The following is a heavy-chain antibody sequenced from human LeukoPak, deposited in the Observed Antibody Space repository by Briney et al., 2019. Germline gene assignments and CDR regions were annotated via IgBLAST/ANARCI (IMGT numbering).Heavy chain of an antibody. CDR1: GGTFSSYA. CDR3: AKDSGDIEITFGGVIVSAFDI. J-gene: IGHJ3*02. D-gene: IGHD3-16*02. V-gene: IGHV1-69*13. Sequence: ASVKVSCKASGGTFSSYAISWVRRAPGQGLEWMGGIIPIFGTANYAQKFQGRVTITADESTSTAYMELSSLRSEDTAVYYCAKDSGDIEITFGGVIVSAFDIWGQGTMVTVSS. CDR2: IIPIFGTA.